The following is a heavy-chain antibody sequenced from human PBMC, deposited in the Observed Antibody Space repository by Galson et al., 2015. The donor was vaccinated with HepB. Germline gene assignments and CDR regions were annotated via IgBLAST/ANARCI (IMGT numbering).Heavy chain of an antibody. Sequence: SVKVSCKASGYTFTSYYMHWVRQAPGQGLEWMGIINPSGGSTSYAQKFQGRVTMTRDTSTSTVYMELSSLRSEDTAVYYCARPSYSSGWYGYYFDYWAQGTLVTVSS. CDR1: GYTFTSYY. D-gene: IGHD6-19*01. J-gene: IGHJ4*02. CDR3: ARPSYSSGWYGYYFDY. V-gene: IGHV1-46*03. CDR2: INPSGGST.